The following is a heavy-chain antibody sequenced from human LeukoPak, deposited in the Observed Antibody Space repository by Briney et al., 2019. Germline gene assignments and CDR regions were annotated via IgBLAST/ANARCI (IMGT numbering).Heavy chain of an antibody. V-gene: IGHV3-43*01. CDR1: GFTFSSYG. CDR3: AKGFGSGSYPIDY. D-gene: IGHD3-10*01. J-gene: IGHJ4*02. Sequence: GGSLRLSCAAYGFTFSSYGMHWVRQGPGKGVEWVSLISWDGGSTYYADSVRGRFTISRDNSKNSLYLQMNSLRTQDTGLYDCAKGFGSGSYPIDYWGQGTLVTVSS. CDR2: ISWDGGST.